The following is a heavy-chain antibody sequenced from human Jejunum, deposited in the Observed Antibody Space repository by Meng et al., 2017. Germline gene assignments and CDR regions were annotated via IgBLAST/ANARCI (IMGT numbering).Heavy chain of an antibody. CDR3: ARATDYSDNWVDP. CDR1: GYNFTGYY. V-gene: IGHV1-2*06. Sequence: VQLVQSWSEVKKPGASVKVSCKASGYNFTGYYMHWVRQAPGQGLDLMGRINTDRGGTNFDKKFQGRVTITRDKSISTAYMELRRLTSEDTAVYYCARATDYSDNWVDPWGQGTLVTVSS. J-gene: IGHJ5*02. D-gene: IGHD2-15*01. CDR2: INTDRGGT.